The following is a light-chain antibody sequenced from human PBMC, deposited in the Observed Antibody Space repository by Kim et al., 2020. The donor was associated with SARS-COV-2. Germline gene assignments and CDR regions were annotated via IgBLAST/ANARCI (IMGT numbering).Light chain of an antibody. CDR1: AFPDQF. J-gene: IGLJ3*02. V-gene: IGLV3-25*03. CDR3: QSGDSSNAFWV. CDR2: RDT. Sequence: PGQTATITCSGDAFPDQFAHWYQQKPGQAPILVIFRDTERPSEISDRFSGSTSGTKATLTISGVQAEDEADYYCQSGDSSNAFWVFGGGTKLTVL.